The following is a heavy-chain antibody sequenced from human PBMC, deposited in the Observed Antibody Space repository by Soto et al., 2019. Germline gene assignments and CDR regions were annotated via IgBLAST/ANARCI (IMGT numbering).Heavy chain of an antibody. CDR3: ARPFYGSGSYPQLGYYGMDV. Sequence: SETLSLTCTVSGGSIGSSSYYWGGIRQPPGKGLEWIGSIYYSGSTYYNPSLKSRVTISVDTSKNQFSLKLSSVTAADTAVYYCARPFYGSGSYPQLGYYGMDVWGQGTTVTVSS. D-gene: IGHD3-10*01. V-gene: IGHV4-39*01. CDR2: IYYSGST. CDR1: GGSIGSSSYY. J-gene: IGHJ6*02.